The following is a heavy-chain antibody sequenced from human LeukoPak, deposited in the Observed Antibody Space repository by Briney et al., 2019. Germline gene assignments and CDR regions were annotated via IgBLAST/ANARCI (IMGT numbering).Heavy chain of an antibody. CDR3: ARDTDGYSYGLNYFDY. CDR1: GFTFSTHT. D-gene: IGHD5-18*01. J-gene: IGHJ4*02. Sequence: GGSLRLSCVASGFTFSTHTMNWVRQAPGKGLEWVSSISSASTYIYSADSVRGRLTISRDNAKNSLYLQMNSLRAEDTAVYYCARDTDGYSYGLNYFDYWGQGTLVTVSS. V-gene: IGHV3-21*01. CDR2: ISSASTYI.